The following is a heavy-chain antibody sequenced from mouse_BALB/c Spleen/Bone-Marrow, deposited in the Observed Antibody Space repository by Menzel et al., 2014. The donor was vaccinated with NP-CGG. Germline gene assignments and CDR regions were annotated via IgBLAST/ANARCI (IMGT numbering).Heavy chain of an antibody. D-gene: IGHD1-1*01. J-gene: IGHJ2*01. V-gene: IGHV1-67*01. Sequence: QVHLQQSGPDLVRPGVPVKFSCKGSGYTFTAYAMHWVKQSHAKSLDWIGLFSTYSVNTHYNQNFKGKSTMTLDKSSSTAYMVLARLTSEDSAIYYCARNFYGSGYFDYWGQGPTLTVSS. CDR3: ARNFYGSGYFDY. CDR2: FSTYSVNT. CDR1: GYTFTAYA.